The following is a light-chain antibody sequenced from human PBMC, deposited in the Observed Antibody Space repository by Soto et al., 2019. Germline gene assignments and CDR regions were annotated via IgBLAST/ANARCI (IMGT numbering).Light chain of an antibody. CDR1: QGISSA. Sequence: AIQLTQSPSSLSASVGDRVTVTCWASQGISSALAWYQQEPGKAPKLLIYDASSLQSGVPSRFSGSGSGTDFTLTISSLQPEDSATYYCQQFYSDTLTFGGGTKVEIK. J-gene: IGKJ4*01. V-gene: IGKV1-13*02. CDR2: DAS. CDR3: QQFYSDTLT.